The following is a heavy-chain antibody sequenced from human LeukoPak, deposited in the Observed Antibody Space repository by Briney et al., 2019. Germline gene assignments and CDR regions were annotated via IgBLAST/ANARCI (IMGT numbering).Heavy chain of an antibody. CDR2: IIPIFGTA. J-gene: IGHJ4*02. CDR3: AREYFDNSAYHGFDY. CDR1: GDIVSKYT. Sequence: SVKVSCKASGDIVSKYTISWVWQAPGQGLEWVGRIIPIFGTANYAQKLQGRVTITADRSTGTSYMELNSLRFEDTAIYYCAREYFDNSAYHGFDYWGQGTLVTVSS. V-gene: IGHV1-69*08. D-gene: IGHD3-22*01.